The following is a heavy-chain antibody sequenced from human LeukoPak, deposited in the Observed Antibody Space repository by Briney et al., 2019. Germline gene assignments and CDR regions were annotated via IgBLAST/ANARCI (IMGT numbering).Heavy chain of an antibody. Sequence: SVKVSCKASGGTLSSYAISWVRQAPGRGLEWMGGIIPIFGTANYAQKFQGRVTITADESTSTAYMELSSLRSEDTAVYYCASTPYCSSTSCSKRDYYGMDVWGKGTTVTVSS. CDR1: GGTLSSYA. CDR2: IIPIFGTA. D-gene: IGHD2-2*01. J-gene: IGHJ6*04. V-gene: IGHV1-69*01. CDR3: ASTPYCSSTSCSKRDYYGMDV.